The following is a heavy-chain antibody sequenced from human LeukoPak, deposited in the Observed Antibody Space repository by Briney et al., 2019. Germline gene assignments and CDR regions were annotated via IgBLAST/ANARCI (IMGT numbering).Heavy chain of an antibody. Sequence: SETLSLTCTVSGGSISNYYWTWIRQPAGKGLEWMGRIYTSGNTNYNPSLNSRVTMSVDTSKNQFSLKLSSVTAADTAVYYCARERGNLRGDAFDIWGQGTMVTVSS. V-gene: IGHV4-4*07. D-gene: IGHD1-26*01. CDR1: GGSISNYY. CDR3: ARERGNLRGDAFDI. J-gene: IGHJ3*02. CDR2: IYTSGNT.